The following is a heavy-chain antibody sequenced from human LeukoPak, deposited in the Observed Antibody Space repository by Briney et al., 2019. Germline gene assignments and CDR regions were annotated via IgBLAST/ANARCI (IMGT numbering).Heavy chain of an antibody. Sequence: ASVKVSCKASGYTFTSHYMHWVRQAPGQGLEWMGWINPNSGGTNYAQKFQGRVTMTRDTSISTAYMELSRLRSDDTAVYYCARYCSSTSCYGAFDIWGQGTMVTVSS. CDR1: GYTFTSHY. J-gene: IGHJ3*02. V-gene: IGHV1-2*02. D-gene: IGHD2-2*01. CDR2: INPNSGGT. CDR3: ARYCSSTSCYGAFDI.